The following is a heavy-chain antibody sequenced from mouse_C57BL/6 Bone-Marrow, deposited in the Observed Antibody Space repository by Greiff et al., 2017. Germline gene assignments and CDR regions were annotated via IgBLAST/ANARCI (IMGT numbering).Heavy chain of an antibody. J-gene: IGHJ2*01. CDR3: AFYDYYYFDY. Sequence: VQLQQSGAELVKPGASVKLSCTASGFNIKDYYMHWVKQRTEQGLEWIGRIDPEDGETKYAPKFQGKATITADTSSNTAYLQISSLTSEDTAVYYCAFYDYYYFDYWGQGTTLTVSS. V-gene: IGHV14-2*01. D-gene: IGHD2-4*01. CDR1: GFNIKDYY. CDR2: IDPEDGET.